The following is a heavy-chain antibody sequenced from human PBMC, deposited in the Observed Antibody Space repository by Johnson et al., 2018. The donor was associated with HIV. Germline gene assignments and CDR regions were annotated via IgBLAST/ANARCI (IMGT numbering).Heavy chain of an antibody. CDR2: ISGSGGST. D-gene: IGHD1-26*01. J-gene: IGHJ3*02. Sequence: VQLVESGGGLVQPGGSLRLSCAASGFTFSDYYMSWIRQAPGKGLEWVSAISGSGGSTYYADSVKGRFTISRDNSKNTLYLQMNSPRAEDTAVYYCAKDSIEWELRALDIWGQGTMVTVSS. CDR1: GFTFSDYY. V-gene: IGHV3-23*04. CDR3: AKDSIEWELRALDI.